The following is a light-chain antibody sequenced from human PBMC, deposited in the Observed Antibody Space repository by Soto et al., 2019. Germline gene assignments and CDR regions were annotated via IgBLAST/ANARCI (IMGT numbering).Light chain of an antibody. Sequence: EIVLTQSPDTLSLSPGERATLSCRASQSVSSTYLAWYQQKPGQAPRLLIYGASNRATGIPDRFSGSGSGTDFTLTVSRLEPEDCVVYYCQQYSSSPYTFGQGTKLEIK. J-gene: IGKJ2*01. CDR1: QSVSSTY. CDR3: QQYSSSPYT. CDR2: GAS. V-gene: IGKV3-20*01.